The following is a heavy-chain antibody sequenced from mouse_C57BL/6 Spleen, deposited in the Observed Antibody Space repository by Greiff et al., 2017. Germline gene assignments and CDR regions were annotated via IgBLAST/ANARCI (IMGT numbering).Heavy chain of an antibody. J-gene: IGHJ4*01. CDR1: GFTFSDYG. D-gene: IGHD1-1*01. V-gene: IGHV5-17*01. CDR2: ISSGSSTI. CDR3: ARSLITTVVATDAMDY. Sequence: EVMLVESGGGLVKPGGSLKLSCAASGFTFSDYGMHWVRQAPEKGLAWVAYISSGSSTIYYADTVKGRFTISRDNAKNTLFLQMTSLRSEDTAMYYCARSLITTVVATDAMDYWGQGTSVTVSS.